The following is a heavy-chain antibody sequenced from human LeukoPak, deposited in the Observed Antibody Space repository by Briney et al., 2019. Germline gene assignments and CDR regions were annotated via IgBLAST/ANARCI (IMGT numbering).Heavy chain of an antibody. CDR1: GYSISSGYY. CDR2: IYTSGST. Sequence: PSETLSLTCTVSGYSISSGYYWGWIRQPPGKGLEWIGSIYTSGSTNYNPSLKSRVTISVDTSKNQFSLNLNSVTAADTAVYYCARDQGYYDSSGPFDYWGQGTLVTVSS. CDR3: ARDQGYYDSSGPFDY. D-gene: IGHD3-22*01. J-gene: IGHJ4*02. V-gene: IGHV4-38-2*02.